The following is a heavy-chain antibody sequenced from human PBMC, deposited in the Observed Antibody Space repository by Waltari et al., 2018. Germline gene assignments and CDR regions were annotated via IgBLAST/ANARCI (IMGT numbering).Heavy chain of an antibody. Sequence: EVQLLESGGGLVQPGGSLSLSCAASGFTFSSYAMSWVRQAPGKGLEWVSVIYSGGSTYYADSVKGRFTISRDNSKNTLYLQMNSLRAEDTAVYYCAKDGHSDPNYWGQGTLVTVSS. V-gene: IGHV3-23*03. D-gene: IGHD3-10*01. J-gene: IGHJ4*02. CDR2: IYSGGST. CDR1: GFTFSSYA. CDR3: AKDGHSDPNY.